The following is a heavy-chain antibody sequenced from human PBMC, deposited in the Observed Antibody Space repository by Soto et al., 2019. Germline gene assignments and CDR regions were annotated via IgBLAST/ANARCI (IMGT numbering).Heavy chain of an antibody. CDR1: GFTFSSYG. J-gene: IGHJ4*02. V-gene: IGHV3-30*18. CDR3: AKDHIETTVTTPSY. CDR2: ISYDGNNK. D-gene: IGHD4-17*01. Sequence: QVHLVESGGGVVQPGRSLRLSCAASGFTFSSYGMHWVRQAPGKGLEWVAVISYDGNNKYYADSVKGRFTISRDNFKNTLYLQMDSLRAEDTAMYYCAKDHIETTVTTPSYWGQGTLVTVSS.